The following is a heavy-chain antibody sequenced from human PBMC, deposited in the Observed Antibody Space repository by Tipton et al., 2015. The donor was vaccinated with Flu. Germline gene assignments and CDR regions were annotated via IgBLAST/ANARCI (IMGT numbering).Heavy chain of an antibody. CDR3: AKDYGSGSYGYYFYYGMDV. Sequence: SLRLSCAASGFTFSSYAMSWVRQAPGKGLEWVSAISGSGGSTYYADSVKGRFTISRDNSKNTLYLQMNSLRAEDTAVYYCAKDYGSGSYGYYFYYGMDVWGQGATVTVAS. J-gene: IGHJ6*02. D-gene: IGHD3-10*01. CDR2: ISGSGGST. CDR1: GFTFSSYA. V-gene: IGHV3-23*01.